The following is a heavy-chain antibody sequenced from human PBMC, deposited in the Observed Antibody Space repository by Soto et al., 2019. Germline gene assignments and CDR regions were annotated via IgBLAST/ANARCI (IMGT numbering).Heavy chain of an antibody. Sequence: PGGSLRLSCAASGFTFINAWMSWVRQAPGKGLGWVGLIKSETDGGTTDYAAPVKDRFTISRDDSKNMLYLHMNSLKTDDTAVYYCTTLSYGIDVWGQGTTVTVSS. V-gene: IGHV3-15*01. J-gene: IGHJ6*02. CDR2: IKSETDGGTT. CDR3: TTLSYGIDV. D-gene: IGHD3-16*01. CDR1: GFTFINAW.